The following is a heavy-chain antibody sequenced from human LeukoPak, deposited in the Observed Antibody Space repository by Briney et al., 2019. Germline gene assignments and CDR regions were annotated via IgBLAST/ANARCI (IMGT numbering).Heavy chain of an antibody. D-gene: IGHD2/OR15-2a*01. V-gene: IGHV3-21*01. Sequence: PGGSLRLSCAASGFTFSTYSMNWVRQAPGKGLEWVSFISSGSSYIYYADSVKGRFTISRDNAKNSLYLQMNSLRAEDTAVYYCARDTSPSSRGSYFDALAMWGQGTWVTVSS. CDR1: GFTFSTYS. J-gene: IGHJ3*02. CDR2: ISSGSSYI. CDR3: ARDTSPSSRGSYFDALAM.